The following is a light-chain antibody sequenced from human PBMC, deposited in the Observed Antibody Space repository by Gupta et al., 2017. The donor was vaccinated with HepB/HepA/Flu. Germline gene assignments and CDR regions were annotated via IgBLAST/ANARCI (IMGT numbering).Light chain of an antibody. CDR3: QQRSNWLYT. V-gene: IGKV3-11*01. CDR2: DTS. J-gene: IGKJ2*01. CDR1: QSVSSY. Sequence: VLTQSSATLSLSPGERATLSCRASQSVSSYLAWYQQKPGQAPRLLIYDTSNRATGIPARFSGSGSGTDFTLTISSLEPEDFAVYYCQQRSNWLYTFGQGTKLEIK.